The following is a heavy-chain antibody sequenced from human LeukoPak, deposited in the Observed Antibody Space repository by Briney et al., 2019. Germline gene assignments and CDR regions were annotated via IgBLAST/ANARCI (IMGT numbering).Heavy chain of an antibody. V-gene: IGHV1-46*01. D-gene: IGHD1-1*01. Sequence: GASVKGSCKTSGYNFTAYYIHWVRQAPGQGLEWMGTINPSDGSTTYAQKVLGRVTMTRDTATSTVYMELSSLRSEDTAVYYCARDPLQGSGYKGNYFDFWGQGTLVTVSS. J-gene: IGHJ4*02. CDR2: INPSDGST. CDR1: GYNFTAYY. CDR3: ARDPLQGSGYKGNYFDF.